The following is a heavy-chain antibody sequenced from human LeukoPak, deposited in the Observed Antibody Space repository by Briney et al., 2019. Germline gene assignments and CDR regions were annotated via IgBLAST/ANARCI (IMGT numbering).Heavy chain of an antibody. Sequence: GESLKISCKGSGYSFTSSWIGWVRQMPGKGLEWMGIIYPGDSDTRYRPSFQGQVTISADKSISTAYLQWSSLNTSDTAMYYCARYTDHYYFDYWGQGTLVAVSS. J-gene: IGHJ4*02. CDR3: ARYTDHYYFDY. D-gene: IGHD1-1*01. CDR1: GYSFTSSW. CDR2: IYPGDSDT. V-gene: IGHV5-51*01.